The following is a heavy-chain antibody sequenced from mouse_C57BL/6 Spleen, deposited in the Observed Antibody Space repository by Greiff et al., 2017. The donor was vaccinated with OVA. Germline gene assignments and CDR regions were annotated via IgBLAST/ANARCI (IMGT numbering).Heavy chain of an antibody. D-gene: IGHD2-4*01. J-gene: IGHJ2*01. CDR2: IHPNSGRT. CDR3: ARSNYYDYDEGFDY. CDR1: GYTFTSYW. Sequence: QVQLQQPGAELVKPGASVKLSCKASGYTFTSYWMHWVKQRPGQGLEWIGMIHPNSGRTKYNEKFKSKATLTVDTSSSTAYMQLSSLTSEDSAVYYCARSNYYDYDEGFDYWGQGTTLTVSS. V-gene: IGHV1-64*01.